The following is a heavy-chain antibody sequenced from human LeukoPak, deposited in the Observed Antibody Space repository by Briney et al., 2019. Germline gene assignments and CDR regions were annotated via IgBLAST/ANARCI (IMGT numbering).Heavy chain of an antibody. CDR3: ARATTYYYGSGSYYYFDY. D-gene: IGHD3-10*01. J-gene: IGHJ4*02. V-gene: IGHV1-46*01. Sequence: ASVKVSCKASGYTFTCYYMHWLRQAPGQGLEWMGIINPSGGSTCYAQTFQGRVTMTSDTSTSTVYLKLSSLRSEDTAVYYCARATTYYYGSGSYYYFDYWGQGTLVTVSS. CDR1: GYTFTCYY. CDR2: INPSGGST.